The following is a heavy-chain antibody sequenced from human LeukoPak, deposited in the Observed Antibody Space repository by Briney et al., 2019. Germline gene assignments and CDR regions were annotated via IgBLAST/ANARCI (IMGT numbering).Heavy chain of an antibody. CDR1: GYTFTGYY. CDR2: INPNSGGT. CDR3: ARVRTGLVKNYYYGMDV. D-gene: IGHD6-19*01. Sequence: ASVKVSCKASGYTFTGYYMHWVRQAPGQGLEWMGWINPNSGGTNYAQKFQGRVTMTRDTSISRAYMELSRLRSDDTAVYYCARVRTGLVKNYYYGMDVWGQGTTVTVSS. J-gene: IGHJ6*02. V-gene: IGHV1-2*02.